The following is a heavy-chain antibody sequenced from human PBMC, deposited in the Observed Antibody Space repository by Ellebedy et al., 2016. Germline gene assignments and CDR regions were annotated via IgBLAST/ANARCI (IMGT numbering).Heavy chain of an antibody. CDR2: VYDSGST. D-gene: IGHD6-13*01. Sequence: SETLSLTCTVSGGYISGYYWSWIRQTPLKGLEWIGYVYDSGSTTYNPSLKSRVTISVDKSKNQVSLKLSSVTTVDTALYYCARDSLPRRIPGTGARAFDLWGQGTMVTVSP. V-gene: IGHV4-59*01. CDR1: GGYISGYY. J-gene: IGHJ3*01. CDR3: ARDSLPRRIPGTGARAFDL.